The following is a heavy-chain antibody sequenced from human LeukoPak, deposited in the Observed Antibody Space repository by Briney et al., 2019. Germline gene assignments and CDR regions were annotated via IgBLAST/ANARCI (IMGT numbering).Heavy chain of an antibody. V-gene: IGHV3-30*02. CDR1: GFTFSSYG. CDR2: IRYDGSNK. J-gene: IGHJ4*02. Sequence: PGGPLRLSCAASGFTFSSYGMHWVRQAPGKGLEWVAFIRYDGSNKYYADSVKGRFTISRDNSKNTLYLQMNSLRAEDTAVYYCAKDQVTMVRGVTLPLDYWGQGTLVTVSS. CDR3: AKDQVTMVRGVTLPLDY. D-gene: IGHD3-10*01.